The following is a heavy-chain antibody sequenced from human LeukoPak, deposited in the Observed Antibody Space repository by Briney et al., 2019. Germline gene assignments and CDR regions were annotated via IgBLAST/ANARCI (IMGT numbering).Heavy chain of an antibody. CDR1: GGPITTYY. D-gene: IGHD3-10*01. J-gene: IGHJ5*02. V-gene: IGHV4-4*07. CDR3: ARDSGTTGEVKFDP. CDR2: ISGSGVI. Sequence: SETLSLTCTVSGGPITTYYLSWIRQSAGMGLEWIGRISGSGVITYNPSLKSRVILSLDTSNNHLSLKLISVTAADTAVYYCARDSGTTGEVKFDPWGQGMLVTVSS.